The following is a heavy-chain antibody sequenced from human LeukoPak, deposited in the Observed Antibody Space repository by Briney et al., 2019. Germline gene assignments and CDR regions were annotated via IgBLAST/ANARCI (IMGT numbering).Heavy chain of an antibody. V-gene: IGHV3-7*03. CDR2: IKQDGSEK. CDR3: ATSTAAAGTD. J-gene: IGHJ4*02. CDR1: GFTFSNLW. D-gene: IGHD6-13*01. Sequence: GGSLRLSCAASGFTFSNLWMSWVRQAPGRGLKWVANIKQDGSEKYYVDSVKGRFTISRDNAQNSLYLQMNSLRAEDTAIYYCATSTAAAGTDWGQGTLVTVSS.